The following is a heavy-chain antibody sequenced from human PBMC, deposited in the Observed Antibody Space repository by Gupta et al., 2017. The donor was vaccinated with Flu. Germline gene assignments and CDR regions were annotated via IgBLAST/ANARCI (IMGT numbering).Heavy chain of an antibody. J-gene: IGHJ4*02. Sequence: RQAPGKGLEWVAVIWNDGSNKNYADSLMGRFSISRDNSKNTLYLQLASLRAEGPAVYYCARVHGTYSTIAFVYWGQGTLVTVSS. D-gene: IGHD6-13*01. CDR2: IWNDGSNK. CDR3: ARVHGTYSTIAFVY. V-gene: IGHV3-33*01.